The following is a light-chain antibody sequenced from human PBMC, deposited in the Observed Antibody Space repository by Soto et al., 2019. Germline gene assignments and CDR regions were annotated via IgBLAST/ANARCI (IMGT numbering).Light chain of an antibody. CDR1: HTISNY. J-gene: IGKJ3*01. CDR3: QKGYSTPFA. Sequence: DIQMTQSPSSLSAAVGDRVTITCRAWHTISNYLHCYQQKPGKAPQLLIYAAFSFQSWVPSRISGTGSGTDVTLTISSLQPEDLATYYCQKGYSTPFAFGPETPVPIK. CDR2: AAF. V-gene: IGKV1-39*01.